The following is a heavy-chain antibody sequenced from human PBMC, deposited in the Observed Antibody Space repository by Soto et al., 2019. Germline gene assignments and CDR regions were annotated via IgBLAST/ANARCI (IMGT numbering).Heavy chain of an antibody. CDR2: MYSGGST. CDR1: RFTVSSNY. CDR3: ARDSNYVGAFDI. V-gene: IGHV3-66*01. J-gene: IGHJ3*02. D-gene: IGHD4-4*01. Sequence: EVQLVESGGGLVQPGGSLRLSCAASRFTVSSNYMSWVRQAPGKGLEWVSVMYSGGSTYYADSVKGRFTISRDNSKNTLYLQMNSLRAEDTALYYCARDSNYVGAFDIWGQGTMVTVSS.